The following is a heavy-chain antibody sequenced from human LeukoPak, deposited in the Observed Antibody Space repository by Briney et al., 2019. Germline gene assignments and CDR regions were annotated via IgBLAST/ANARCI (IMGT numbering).Heavy chain of an antibody. D-gene: IGHD3-22*01. Sequence: GASVKVSCKASGGTFSNYPISWVRQAPGQGLEWMGGITPTSGAPNYALKFQGRVSMTADESTRTVYMELSSLTSEDTAMYYCARGPRSSGYYSWGQGTLVTV. V-gene: IGHV1-69*13. CDR2: ITPTSGAP. CDR1: GGTFSNYP. J-gene: IGHJ4*02. CDR3: ARGPRSSGYYS.